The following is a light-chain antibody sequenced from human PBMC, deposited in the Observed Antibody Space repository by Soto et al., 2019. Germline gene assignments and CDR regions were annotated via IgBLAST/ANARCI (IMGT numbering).Light chain of an antibody. CDR3: VQSLQTPPWT. Sequence: DIVMTQSPLSLPVTPGEPASISCRSGQSLLHSNGYNYLDWYLQKPGQSPQLLIYLGSNRASGVPDRFSGSGSGTDFTLKISRVEAEDVGVYYCVQSLQTPPWTFGPGTKVEIK. CDR1: QSLLHSNGYNY. CDR2: LGS. J-gene: IGKJ1*01. V-gene: IGKV2-28*01.